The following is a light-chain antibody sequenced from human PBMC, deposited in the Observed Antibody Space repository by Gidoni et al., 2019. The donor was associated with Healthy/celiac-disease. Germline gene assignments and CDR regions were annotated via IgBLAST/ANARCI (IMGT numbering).Light chain of an antibody. CDR3: QQRSNWPWT. J-gene: IGKJ1*01. CDR2: DAS. V-gene: IGKV3-11*01. CDR1: QSVSSY. Sequence: EIVLTQSPATLSLSPGERATLSCRASQSVSSYLAWYQQKPGHAPRLLIYDASNSATGIPARFSGSGSGTDFTLTISSLEPEDFAVYYCQQRSNWPWTFGQXTKVEIK.